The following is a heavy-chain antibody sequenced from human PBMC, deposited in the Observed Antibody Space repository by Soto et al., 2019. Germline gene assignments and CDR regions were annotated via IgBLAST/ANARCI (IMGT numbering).Heavy chain of an antibody. Sequence: EVQLVESGGGLVQPGGSLRLSCAASGFTFSSYWMSWVRQAPGKGMEWVANIKQDGSEKYYVDSVKGRFTISRDNAKNSLYLQMNRLRAEDTAVYYCARVGRYYDILTGYYGYWGQGTLVTVSS. V-gene: IGHV3-7*01. CDR1: GFTFSSYW. D-gene: IGHD3-9*01. CDR2: IKQDGSEK. J-gene: IGHJ4*02. CDR3: ARVGRYYDILTGYYGY.